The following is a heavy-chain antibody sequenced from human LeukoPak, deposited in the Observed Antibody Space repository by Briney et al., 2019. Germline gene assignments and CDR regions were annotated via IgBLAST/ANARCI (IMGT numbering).Heavy chain of an antibody. CDR2: IYSSGTT. Sequence: SETLSLTCTVSGDSINSYYWSWIRQPAGKGLEWIGRIYSSGTTNYNPSLKSRVTMSVDTSKNQFSLNLSSVTAADTAVYYCAKSNGYGLIDIWGQGTMVTVSS. J-gene: IGHJ3*02. CDR3: AKSNGYGLIDI. D-gene: IGHD3-22*01. V-gene: IGHV4-4*07. CDR1: GDSINSYY.